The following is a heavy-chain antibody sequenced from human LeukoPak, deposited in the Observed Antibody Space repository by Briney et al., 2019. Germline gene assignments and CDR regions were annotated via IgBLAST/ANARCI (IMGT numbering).Heavy chain of an antibody. Sequence: TGGSLRLSCAASGLTFDDYGMSWVRQAPGKGLEWVSGINWNGGSTGYADSVKGRFTISRDNAKNSLYLQMNSLRAEDTALYYCARDRGVDTAMVNWFDPWGQGTLVTVSS. J-gene: IGHJ5*02. CDR3: ARDRGVDTAMVNWFDP. CDR1: GLTFDDYG. CDR2: INWNGGST. V-gene: IGHV3-20*04. D-gene: IGHD5-18*01.